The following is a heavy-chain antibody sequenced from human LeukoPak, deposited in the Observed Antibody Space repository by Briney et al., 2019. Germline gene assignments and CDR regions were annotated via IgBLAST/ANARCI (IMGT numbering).Heavy chain of an antibody. CDR3: ARGDGPDY. J-gene: IGHJ4*02. CDR2: ISHDGSNP. Sequence: GGSLRLSCAASGFTFSSYGMHWVRQAPGKGLEWVAVISHDGSNPYYADSVKGRFTISRDNSKNTLYLQMSSLRAEDTAVYYCARGDGPDYWGQGTLVTVSS. CDR1: GFTFSSYG. V-gene: IGHV3-30*03.